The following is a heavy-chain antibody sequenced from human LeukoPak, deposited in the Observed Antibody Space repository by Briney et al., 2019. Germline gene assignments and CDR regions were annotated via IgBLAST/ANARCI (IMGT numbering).Heavy chain of an antibody. D-gene: IGHD2-15*01. CDR3: AKMKGWRLYDYCMDV. CDR1: GFAFSSFA. V-gene: IGHV3-23*01. J-gene: IGHJ6*03. Sequence: GESLRLSCVASGFAFSSFAMSWVRQAPGKGLEWVSGLTGSGSTYHADSVKGRFTISRDNSKNTLSLQMNSLRAEDTAVYYCAKMKGWRLYDYCMDVWGKGTTVTVSS. CDR2: LTGSGST.